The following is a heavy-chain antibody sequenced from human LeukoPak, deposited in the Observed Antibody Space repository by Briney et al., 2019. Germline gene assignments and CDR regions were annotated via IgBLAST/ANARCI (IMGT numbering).Heavy chain of an antibody. D-gene: IGHD6-19*01. V-gene: IGHV1-2*02. CDR3: ARERRIAVAGNKYFQH. CDR1: GYTFTGYY. J-gene: IGHJ1*01. Sequence: ASVKVSCKASGYTFTGYYMHWVRQAPGQGLEWMGWINPNSGGTNYAQKFQGRVTMTRDTSISTAHMELSRLRSDDTAVYYCARERRIAVAGNKYFQHWGQGTLVTVSS. CDR2: INPNSGGT.